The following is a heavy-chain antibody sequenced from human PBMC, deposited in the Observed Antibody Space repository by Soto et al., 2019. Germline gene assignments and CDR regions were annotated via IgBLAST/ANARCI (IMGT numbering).Heavy chain of an antibody. V-gene: IGHV3-7*01. Sequence: GGSLRLSCAASGFTFSNNYMSWVRQAPGKGLEWVANIKEDGSEKRYVDSVKGRFTISRDNAKNSLYLQMNSLRAEDTAVYYCARDSCGGDCYPDYWGEGTLVTVSS. J-gene: IGHJ4*02. CDR1: GFTFSNNY. CDR2: IKEDGSEK. CDR3: ARDSCGGDCYPDY. D-gene: IGHD2-21*01.